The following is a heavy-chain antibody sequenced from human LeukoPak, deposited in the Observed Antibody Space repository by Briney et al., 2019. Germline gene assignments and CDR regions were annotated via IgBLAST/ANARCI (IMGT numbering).Heavy chain of an antibody. D-gene: IGHD6-19*01. CDR3: ARDGRLAVFDF. J-gene: IGHJ4*02. CDR1: GYTFSSYA. CDR2: INTNTGHP. V-gene: IGHV7-4-1*02. Sequence: ASVKVSCKASGYTFSSYAMNWVRQAPGQGLEWMGWINTNTGHPTYAQGFTGRFVFSLETSVSTAYLQISSLTAADSAVYYCARDGRLAVFDFWGQGTLVTVSS.